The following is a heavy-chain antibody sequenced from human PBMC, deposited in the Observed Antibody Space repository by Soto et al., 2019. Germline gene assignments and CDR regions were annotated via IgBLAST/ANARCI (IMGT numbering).Heavy chain of an antibody. Sequence: SETLSLTCAVYGGSFSGYYWSWIRQPPWKGLEWIGEINHSGSTNYNPSLKSRVTISVDTSKNQFSLKLSSVTAADTAVYYCARKDIVATTPNKLFDYWGQGTLVTVSS. D-gene: IGHD5-12*01. CDR2: INHSGST. V-gene: IGHV4-34*01. CDR1: GGSFSGYY. CDR3: ARKDIVATTPNKLFDY. J-gene: IGHJ4*02.